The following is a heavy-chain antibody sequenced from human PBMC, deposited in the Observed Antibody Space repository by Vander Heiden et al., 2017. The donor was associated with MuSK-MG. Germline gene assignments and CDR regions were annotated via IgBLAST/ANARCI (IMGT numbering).Heavy chain of an antibody. V-gene: IGHV4-38-2*01. Sequence: QVQLQESGPGLVKPSETLSLTCAVSGYSISSGYYWGWIRQPPGKGLEWIGSIYHSGSTYYNPSLKSRVTISVDTSKNQFSLTLSHVTPADTAVYYCARGGGGYDAFDYWGQGNLVTVSS. J-gene: IGHJ4*02. CDR1: GYSISSGYY. CDR2: IYHSGST. CDR3: ARGGGGYDAFDY. D-gene: IGHD5-12*01.